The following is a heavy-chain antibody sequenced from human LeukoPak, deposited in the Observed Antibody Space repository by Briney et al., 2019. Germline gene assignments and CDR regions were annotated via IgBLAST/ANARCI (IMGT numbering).Heavy chain of an antibody. J-gene: IGHJ4*02. CDR3: ARGSMHVYHLYTDY. CDR2: IKQDGSER. V-gene: IGHV3-7*01. Sequence: GGSLRLSCAASAFTYTNYWVSWFRQAPGQGLEWVASIKQDGSERYYVDSVKGRFTISRDNAKNSLFLQLSSLRVEDTAVYYCARGSMHVYHLYTDYWGQGTLVTVSS. CDR1: AFTYTNYW. D-gene: IGHD3-16*01.